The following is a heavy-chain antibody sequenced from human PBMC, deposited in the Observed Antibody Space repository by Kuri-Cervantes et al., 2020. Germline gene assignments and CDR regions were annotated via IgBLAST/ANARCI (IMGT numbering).Heavy chain of an antibody. J-gene: IGHJ4*02. CDR2: ISSSSSYI. CDR3: ARGIYDGANLFFDF. D-gene: IGHD3-16*01. CDR1: GFTFSSYS. V-gene: IGHV3-21*04. Sequence: GESLKISCAASGFTFSSYSMNWVRQAPGKGLEWVSSISSSSSYIYYADPVKGRFTISRDNARNSLYLQMNSLRAEETAVYYCARGIYDGANLFFDFWGQGTLVTVSS.